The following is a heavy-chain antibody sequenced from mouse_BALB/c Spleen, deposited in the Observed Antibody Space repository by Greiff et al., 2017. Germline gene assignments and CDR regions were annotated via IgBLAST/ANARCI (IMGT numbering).Heavy chain of an antibody. V-gene: IGHV5-6-5*01. J-gene: IGHJ4*01. CDR3: STYYYYDSSGAMDY. CDR1: GFTFSSYA. D-gene: IGHD1-1*01. Sequence: EVKLVESGGGLVKPGGSLKLSCAASGFTFSSYAMSWVRQTPEKRLEWVASISSGGSTYYPDSVTGRFTISRNNARNILNLQMISLRSEDTAMYYCSTYYYYDSSGAMDYWGQGTSVTVSS. CDR2: ISSGGST.